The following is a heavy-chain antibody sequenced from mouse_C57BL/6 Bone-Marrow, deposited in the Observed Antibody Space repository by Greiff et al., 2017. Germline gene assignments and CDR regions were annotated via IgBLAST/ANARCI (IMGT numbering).Heavy chain of an antibody. CDR3: ARHMWSSDY. V-gene: IGHV5-6*02. Sequence: DVMLVESGGDLVKPGGSLKLSCAASGYTFSSYGMSWVRQTPDKRLEWVATISSGGSYTYYTDSVKGRFTISRDNAKNTLYLRMSRLKDEDTDMYYCARHMWSSDYWGQGTSVTVSS. J-gene: IGHJ4*01. CDR2: ISSGGSYT. D-gene: IGHD1-1*02. CDR1: GYTFSSYG.